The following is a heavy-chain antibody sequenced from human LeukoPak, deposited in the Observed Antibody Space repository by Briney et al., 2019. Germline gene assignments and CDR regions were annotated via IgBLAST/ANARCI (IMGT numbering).Heavy chain of an antibody. CDR2: MTPNSGYT. V-gene: IGHV1-8*03. CDR3: ARGRDGYNFGYFDL. J-gene: IGHJ2*01. CDR1: GYTFTSYD. Sequence: ASVKVSCKAFGYTFTSYDINWVRQATGQGLEWMGWMTPNSGYTGYAQKFQGRVTITRNTSITTAYMELSSLRFEDTAVYYCARGRDGYNFGYFDLWGRGTLVTVSS. D-gene: IGHD5-24*01.